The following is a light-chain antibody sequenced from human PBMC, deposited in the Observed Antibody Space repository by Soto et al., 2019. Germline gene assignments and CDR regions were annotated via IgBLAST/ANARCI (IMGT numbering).Light chain of an antibody. J-gene: IGLJ2*01. CDR1: RRYIGAYNF. CDR3: TSWTTSTTMI. V-gene: IGLV2-14*03. CDR2: DVN. Sequence: QSVLNQPASGSGSPGQSVTLSCTGTRRYIGAYNFVSWYQQHPGEVPKLILYDVNVRPSGVSNRFSGSKSGNTASLTISGLQAEDEADYYCTSWTTSTTMIFGGGTKVTVL.